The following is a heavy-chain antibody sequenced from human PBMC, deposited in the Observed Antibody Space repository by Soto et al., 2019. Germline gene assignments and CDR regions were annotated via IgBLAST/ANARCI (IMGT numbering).Heavy chain of an antibody. CDR2: INHSGST. J-gene: IGHJ6*02. Sequence: QVQLQQWGAGLLKPSETLSLTCAVYGGSFSGYYWSWIRQPPGKGLEWIGEINHSGSTNYNPSLKSRVTISVDTSKNQVSLKLRSVTAADTAVYYCARGKEDYDFWSGSPYYYYYGMDVWGQGTTVTVSS. CDR1: GGSFSGYY. CDR3: ARGKEDYDFWSGSPYYYYYGMDV. D-gene: IGHD3-3*01. V-gene: IGHV4-34*01.